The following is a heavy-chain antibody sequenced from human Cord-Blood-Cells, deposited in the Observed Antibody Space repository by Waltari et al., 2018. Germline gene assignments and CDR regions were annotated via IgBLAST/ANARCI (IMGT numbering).Heavy chain of an antibody. D-gene: IGHD3-10*01. CDR1: GGSFSGYY. CDR2: IKHSRST. CDR3: ARGLGFGGL. Sequence: QVQLQQWGAGLLKPSETLSLTCAVYGGSFSGYYWSWIRQPPGKGLEWIGEIKHSRSTTSNPSLKSRVTISVDTSKNQFSLKLSSVTAADTAVYYCARGLGFGGLWGQGTLVTVSS. J-gene: IGHJ4*02. V-gene: IGHV4-34*01.